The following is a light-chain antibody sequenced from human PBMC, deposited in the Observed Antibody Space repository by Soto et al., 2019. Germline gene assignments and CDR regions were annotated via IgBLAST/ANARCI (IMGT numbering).Light chain of an antibody. CDR1: QGISSY. CDR2: AAS. Sequence: IQLTQSPSSLSASVVDRVTITFRASQGISSYLAWYQQKPGKAPKLLIYAASTLQSGVPSRFSGSGSGTEFTLTITSLQPEDFATYYCQQLNSFPITFGQGTRLEIK. CDR3: QQLNSFPIT. J-gene: IGKJ5*01. V-gene: IGKV1-9*01.